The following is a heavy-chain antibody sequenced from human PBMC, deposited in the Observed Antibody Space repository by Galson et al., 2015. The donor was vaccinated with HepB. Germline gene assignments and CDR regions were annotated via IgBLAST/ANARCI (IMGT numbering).Heavy chain of an antibody. Sequence: SLRLSCAASGFTFSNYGMHWVRQAPGKGLEWVAVISYDGSNKYYADSVKGRFTISRDNSKNTLYLQMNSLRTEDTALYYCAKDPYLYSALAGTMAGFDYWGQGNLFTVSS. CDR2: ISYDGSNK. CDR3: AKDPYLYSALAGTMAGFDY. V-gene: IGHV3-30*18. J-gene: IGHJ4*02. CDR1: GFTFSNYG. D-gene: IGHD6-19*01.